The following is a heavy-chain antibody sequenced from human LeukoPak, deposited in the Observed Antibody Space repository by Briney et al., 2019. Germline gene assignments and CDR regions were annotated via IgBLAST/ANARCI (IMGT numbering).Heavy chain of an antibody. CDR2: ISSSSSYI. D-gene: IGHD2-15*01. CDR1: RFTFSSYS. CDR3: ARYRGPDCSGGSCYWPSWY. V-gene: IGHV3-21*01. Sequence: GGSLRLSCAASRFTFSSYSMNWVRQAPGKGLEWVSSISSSSSYIYYADSVKGRFTISRDNAKNSLYLQMNSLRAEDTAVYYCARYRGPDCSGGSCYWPSWYWGQGTLVTVSS. J-gene: IGHJ4*02.